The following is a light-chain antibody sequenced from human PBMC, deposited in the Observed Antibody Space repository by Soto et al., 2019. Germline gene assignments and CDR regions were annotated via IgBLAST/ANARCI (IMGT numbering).Light chain of an antibody. CDR2: AAS. J-gene: IGKJ2*01. CDR1: QTISTF. V-gene: IGKV1-39*01. Sequence: IQMTQSPSSLSPSVGDRVTITCRTSQTISTFLNWYQQKPGKAPKLLIYAASSLQSGVPSRFSGGGSGTDFTLTISSLQPEDSAIYYCQQSYSVPYTFGQGTKLEIK. CDR3: QQSYSVPYT.